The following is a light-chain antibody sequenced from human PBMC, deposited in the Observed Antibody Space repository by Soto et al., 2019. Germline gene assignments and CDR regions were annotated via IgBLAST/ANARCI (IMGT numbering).Light chain of an antibody. J-gene: IGLJ1*01. V-gene: IGLV1-40*01. CDR3: QSYDSSLSGYV. Sequence: QSVLTQPPSVSGAPGQRVTISCTGSSSNIGAGYDIHWYQQFPGKAPKLLIYGNNNRPSGVPDRFSGSKSGTSASVAITGLQAEDEADYYCQSYDSSLSGYVFGSGTKVTVL. CDR1: SSNIGAGYD. CDR2: GNN.